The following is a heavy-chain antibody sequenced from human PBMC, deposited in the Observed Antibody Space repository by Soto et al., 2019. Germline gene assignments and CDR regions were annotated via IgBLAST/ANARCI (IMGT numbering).Heavy chain of an antibody. Sequence: PSETLSLTCTVSGGSISSYYWSWIRQPPGKGLEWIGYIYYSGSTNYNPSLKSRVTISVDTSKNQFSLKLSSVTAADTAVYYCARSLVGWELRGGPAFGHWGQGTLVTVSS. J-gene: IGHJ4*02. CDR1: GGSISSYY. CDR2: IYYSGST. CDR3: ARSLVGWELRGGPAFGH. V-gene: IGHV4-59*01. D-gene: IGHD1-26*01.